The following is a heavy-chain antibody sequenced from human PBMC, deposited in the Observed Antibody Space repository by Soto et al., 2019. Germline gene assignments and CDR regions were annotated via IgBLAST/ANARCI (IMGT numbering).Heavy chain of an antibody. J-gene: IGHJ6*02. CDR1: GGTFSSYA. D-gene: IGHD2-2*01. V-gene: IGHV1-69*01. CDR3: ARSQGSSTSLEIYYYYYYGMDG. Sequence: QVQLVQSGAEVKTPGSSVKVSCKASGGTFSSYAISWVRQAPGQGLEWMGGIIPISDTTNYAQKFQGRVTITADESTSTAYRELSSRRSEDTAVYYCARSQGSSTSLEIYYYYYYGMDGWGQGTTVTVSS. CDR2: IIPISDTT.